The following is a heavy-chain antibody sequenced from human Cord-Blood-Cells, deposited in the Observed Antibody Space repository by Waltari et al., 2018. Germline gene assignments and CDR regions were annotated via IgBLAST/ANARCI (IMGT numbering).Heavy chain of an antibody. V-gene: IGHV1-24*01. CDR3: ATSAARSYYFDY. Sequence: HVQLVQSGAEVTKPGASVMVSCKVSGYTLTSLSMHWVRQAPGIGLEWMGGFDPEDGETIYAQKFQGRVTMTEDTSTDTAYMELSSLRSEDTAVYYCATSAARSYYFDYWGQGTLVTVSS. CDR2: FDPEDGET. J-gene: IGHJ4*02. D-gene: IGHD6-6*01. CDR1: GYTLTSLS.